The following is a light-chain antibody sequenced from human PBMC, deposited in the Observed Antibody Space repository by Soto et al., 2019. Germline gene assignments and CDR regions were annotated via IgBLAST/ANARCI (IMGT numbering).Light chain of an antibody. V-gene: IGKV1-27*01. CDR3: QKYKSALK. J-gene: IGKJ5*01. CDR2: SAS. Sequence: DLQIINAAHTLSAYVVAGIITTCRASQDISNYLAWYQQKPGKVPKLLIYSASTLQSGVPSRFSGSGSGTDFTLTISSLQPEDVATYFCQKYKSALKFGQGTRLEIK. CDR1: QDISNY.